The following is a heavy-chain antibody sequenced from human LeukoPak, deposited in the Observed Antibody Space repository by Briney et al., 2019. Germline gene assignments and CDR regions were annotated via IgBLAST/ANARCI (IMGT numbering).Heavy chain of an antibody. J-gene: IGHJ6*03. CDR1: GYTFTSYG. CDR3: ARVIDWNYAYYYYYYMDV. Sequence: ASVKVSCRASGYTFTSYGISWVRQAPGQGLEWMGWISAYNGNTNYAQKLQGRVTMTTDTSTSTAYMELRSLRSDDTAVYYCARVIDWNYAYYYYYYMDVWGKGTTVTVSS. V-gene: IGHV1-18*01. D-gene: IGHD1-7*01. CDR2: ISAYNGNT.